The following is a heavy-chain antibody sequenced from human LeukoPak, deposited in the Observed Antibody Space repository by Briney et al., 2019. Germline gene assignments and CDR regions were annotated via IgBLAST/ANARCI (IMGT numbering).Heavy chain of an antibody. V-gene: IGHV1-18*01. CDR3: ARAGRLGYCSSTSCSALDY. D-gene: IGHD2-2*01. CDR1: GYTFTSYG. J-gene: IGHJ4*02. Sequence: GASVKVSCKASGYTFTSYGISWVRQAPGQGLERMGWISAYNGNTNYAQKLQGRVTMTTDTSTSTAYVELSSLRSDDTAVYYCARAGRLGYCSSTSCSALDYWGRGPLAPVSS. CDR2: ISAYNGNT.